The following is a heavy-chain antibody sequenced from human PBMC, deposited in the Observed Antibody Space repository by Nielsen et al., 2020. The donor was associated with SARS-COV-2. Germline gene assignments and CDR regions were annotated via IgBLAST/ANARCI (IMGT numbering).Heavy chain of an antibody. CDR2: ISWNSGSI. CDR3: AKGSSGWYYYFDY. CDR1: GFTFDDYA. D-gene: IGHD6-19*01. V-gene: IGHV3-9*01. J-gene: IGHJ4*02. Sequence: SLRLSCAASGFTFDDYAMHWVRQAPGKGLEWVSGISWNSGSIGYADSVKGRFTISRDNAKNSLYLQMNSLRAEDTALYYCAKGSSGWYYYFDYWGQGTLVTVSS.